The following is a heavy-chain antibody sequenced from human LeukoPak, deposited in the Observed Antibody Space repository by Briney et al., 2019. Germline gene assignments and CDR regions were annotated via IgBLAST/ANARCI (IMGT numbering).Heavy chain of an antibody. V-gene: IGHV3-48*02. CDR1: GFTFSNYS. CDR3: ASSGSYRFDY. J-gene: IGHJ4*02. D-gene: IGHD1-26*01. CDR2: ITASGTAM. Sequence: GGSLRLSCAASGFTFSNYSMNWVRQAPGKGLEWVSHITASGTAMFYADSVKGRFTISRDNTKNSLYLQMNSLRDEDTAVYYCASSGSYRFDYWGQGTLVTVSS.